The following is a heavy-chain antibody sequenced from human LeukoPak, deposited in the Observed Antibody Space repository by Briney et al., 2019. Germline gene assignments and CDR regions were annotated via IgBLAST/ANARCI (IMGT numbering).Heavy chain of an antibody. CDR1: GGSISSYY. D-gene: IGHD5-24*01. Sequence: SETLSLTCTVSGGSISSYYWSWHRQPQGKGREWDGYVYNSGRTNYNPSLKSRVTISVDPSNNQCSLKLSSVTAADTAVYYCARVRYRWLPYFDYWGQGTLVTVSS. V-gene: IGHV4-59*01. CDR3: ARVRYRWLPYFDY. J-gene: IGHJ4*02. CDR2: VYNSGRT.